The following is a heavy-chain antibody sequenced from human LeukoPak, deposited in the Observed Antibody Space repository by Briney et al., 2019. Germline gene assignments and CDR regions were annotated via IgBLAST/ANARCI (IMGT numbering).Heavy chain of an antibody. CDR2: IYYSGST. D-gene: IGHD6-19*01. CDR3: ARAPRSSGWY. V-gene: IGHV4-39*07. CDR1: GDSISSNSYF. J-gene: IGHJ4*02. Sequence: PSETLSLTCTVSGDSISSNSYFWGWIRQPPGKGLEWIGSIYYSGSTYYNPSLKSRVTISVDTSKNQFSLKLSSVTAADTAVYYCARAPRSSGWYWGQGTLVTVSS.